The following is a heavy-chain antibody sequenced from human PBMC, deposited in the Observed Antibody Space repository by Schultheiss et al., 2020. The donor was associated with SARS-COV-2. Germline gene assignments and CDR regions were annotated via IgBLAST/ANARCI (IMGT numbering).Heavy chain of an antibody. Sequence: GSLRLSCTVSGGSISSYYWSWIRQPPGKGLEWIGYIYYSGSTNYNPSLKSRVTISVDTSKNQFSLKLSSVTAADTAVYYCARDKPSSTGLWYFDLWGRGTLVTVSS. CDR1: GGSISSYY. CDR3: ARDKPSSTGLWYFDL. D-gene: IGHD1-14*01. V-gene: IGHV4-59*01. CDR2: IYYSGST. J-gene: IGHJ2*01.